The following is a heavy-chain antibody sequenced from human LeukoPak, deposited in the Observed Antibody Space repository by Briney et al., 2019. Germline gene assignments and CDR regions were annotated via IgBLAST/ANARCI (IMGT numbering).Heavy chain of an antibody. J-gene: IGHJ4*02. CDR2: ISAYNGNT. Sequence: GSSVKVSCKASGGTFSSYAISWVRQAPGQGLEWMGWISAYNGNTNYAQKLQGRVTMTTDTSTSTAYMELRSLRSDDTAVYYCARGEEYYYGSGSLSAFDYWGQGTLVTVSS. CDR1: GGTFSSYA. CDR3: ARGEEYYYGSGSLSAFDY. V-gene: IGHV1-18*01. D-gene: IGHD3-10*01.